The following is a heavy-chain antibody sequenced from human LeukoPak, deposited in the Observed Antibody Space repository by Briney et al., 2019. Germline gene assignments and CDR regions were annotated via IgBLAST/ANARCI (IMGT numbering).Heavy chain of an antibody. J-gene: IGHJ4*02. Sequence: SETLSLTCTVSGGSISSSSYYWGWIRQPPGKGLEWLGCIYYSGSTYYNPSLKNRVTISVDTSKNQFSLKLSSVTAADTAVYYCARRPATYYYDSSGYYADNYFDYWGQGTLVTVSS. CDR3: ARRPATYYYDSSGYYADNYFDY. D-gene: IGHD3-22*01. CDR1: GGSISSSSYY. CDR2: IYYSGST. V-gene: IGHV4-39*01.